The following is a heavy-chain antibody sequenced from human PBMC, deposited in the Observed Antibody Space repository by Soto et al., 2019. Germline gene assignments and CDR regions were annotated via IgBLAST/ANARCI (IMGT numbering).Heavy chain of an antibody. CDR3: ARDGPTVTYPNAFDI. Sequence: QVQLQESGPGLVKPSGTLPLTCAVSSGSISSSNWWSWVRQPPGKGLEWIGEIYHSGSTNYNPSLKSRVTISVDKSKNQFSLKLSSVTAADTAVYYCARDGPTVTYPNAFDIWGQGTMVTVSS. J-gene: IGHJ3*02. CDR1: SGSISSSNW. D-gene: IGHD4-17*01. CDR2: IYHSGST. V-gene: IGHV4-4*02.